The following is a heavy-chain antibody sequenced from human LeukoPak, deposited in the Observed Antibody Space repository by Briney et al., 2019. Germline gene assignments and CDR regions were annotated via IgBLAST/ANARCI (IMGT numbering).Heavy chain of an antibody. D-gene: IGHD3-3*01. CDR3: AREGLRFLEWSSYYFDY. CDR1: GFTFSSYW. CDR2: IRGDGSEK. J-gene: IGHJ4*02. Sequence: GGSLRLSCAVSGFTFSSYWMTWVRQAPGKGLEWVANIRGDGSEKYYVDSVKGRFSISRDDTKNSLYLQLNSLRAEDTAVYYCAREGLRFLEWSSYYFDYWGLGTLVTVSS. V-gene: IGHV3-7*01.